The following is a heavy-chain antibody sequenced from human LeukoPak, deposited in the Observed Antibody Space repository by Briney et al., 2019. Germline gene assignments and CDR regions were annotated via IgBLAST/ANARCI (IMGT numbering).Heavy chain of an antibody. Sequence: PSETLSLTCTVSGGSIGSNYWTWIRQPPGKGLEYIGYIYYTGGANYNPSLKSRVTISVDTSKNQFSLKLTSVTAADTAVYFCAKYGNSGWVIDNWGQGTLVTVSS. V-gene: IGHV4-59*08. J-gene: IGHJ4*02. D-gene: IGHD6-19*01. CDR3: AKYGNSGWVIDN. CDR2: IYYTGGA. CDR1: GGSIGSNY.